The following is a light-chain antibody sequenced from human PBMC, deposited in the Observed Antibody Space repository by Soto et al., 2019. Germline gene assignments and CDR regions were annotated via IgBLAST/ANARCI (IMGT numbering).Light chain of an antibody. Sequence: EIVMTQSPATLSVYPGERATLSCRASQSITSSLAWYQQKPGQAPRLLIYGASSRATGIPDRFSGSGSGTDFTLTISRLEPEDFAVYFCQQYASSPITFGQGTRLEIK. CDR3: QQYASSPIT. V-gene: IGKV3-20*01. CDR2: GAS. CDR1: QSITSS. J-gene: IGKJ5*01.